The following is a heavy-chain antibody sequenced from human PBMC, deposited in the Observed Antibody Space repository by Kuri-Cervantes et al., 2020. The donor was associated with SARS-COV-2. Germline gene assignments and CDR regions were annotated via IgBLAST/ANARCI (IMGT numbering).Heavy chain of an antibody. J-gene: IGHJ5*02. CDR3: ARDPEWSVNSWFDP. D-gene: IGHD2-8*01. CDR2: IDPNSGDT. Sequence: ASVKVSCKASGYTFTVYDMHWVRQAPGQGLEWMGWIDPNSGDTKYAQKFHGRVTMTRDTSISTAYMELSRLRSDDTAVYYCARDPEWSVNSWFDPWGQGTLVTVSS. CDR1: GYTFTVYD. V-gene: IGHV1-2*02.